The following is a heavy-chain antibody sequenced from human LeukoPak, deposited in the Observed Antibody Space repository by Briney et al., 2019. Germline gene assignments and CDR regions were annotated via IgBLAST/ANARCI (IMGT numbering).Heavy chain of an antibody. D-gene: IGHD3-10*01. CDR3: ASRGTPVLLWFGELLKTHYYYYYMDV. Sequence: ASVKVSCKASGGTFSSYAISWVRQAPGQGLEWMGGIIPIFGTANYAQKFQGRVTITADESTSTAYMELSSLRSEDTAVYYCASRGTPVLLWFGELLKTHYYYYYMDVWGKGTTVTISS. J-gene: IGHJ6*03. V-gene: IGHV1-69*13. CDR2: IIPIFGTA. CDR1: GGTFSSYA.